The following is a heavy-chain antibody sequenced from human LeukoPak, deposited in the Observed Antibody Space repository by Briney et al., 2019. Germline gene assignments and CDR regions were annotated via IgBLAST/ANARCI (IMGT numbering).Heavy chain of an antibody. CDR3: ARHATESSGYLNWFAP. V-gene: IGHV4-59*08. J-gene: IGHJ5*02. D-gene: IGHD3-22*01. Sequence: PSETLSLTCIVSGGSISSYYWSWIRQPPGKGLEWIGYIYYSGSTNYNPSLKSRLTISVDTSKNPFSLKLSSVTAADTAVYYCARHATESSGYLNWFAPWGQGTLVTVSS. CDR1: GGSISSYY. CDR2: IYYSGST.